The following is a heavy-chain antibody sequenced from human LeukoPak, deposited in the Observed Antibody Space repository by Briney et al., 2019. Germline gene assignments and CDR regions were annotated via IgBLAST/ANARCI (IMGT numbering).Heavy chain of an antibody. J-gene: IGHJ4*02. Sequence: GASVKVSCKASGYTFTGYYMHWVRQAPGQGLEWMGWINPNSGGTNYAQKFQGRVTMTRDTSISTAYMELSRLRSDDTAVYYCARELDPAYCGGDCYPDYWGQGTLVTVSS. CDR3: ARELDPAYCGGDCYPDY. D-gene: IGHD2-21*01. CDR1: GYTFTGYY. V-gene: IGHV1-2*02. CDR2: INPNSGGT.